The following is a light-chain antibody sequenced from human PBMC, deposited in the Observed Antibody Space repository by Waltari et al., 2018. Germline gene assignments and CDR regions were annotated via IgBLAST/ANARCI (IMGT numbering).Light chain of an antibody. CDR2: DSS. CDR3: QQRYKWPLT. V-gene: IGKV3-11*01. J-gene: IGKJ4*01. Sequence: EIVLTQSPDTLSLSPGERATLSCRASQSVSTYLAWYQQRPGQPPRLLIYDSSFRATGIPARFSGSGSETDFTLTISSLEPEDFAVYYCQQRYKWPLTFGGGSKVEI. CDR1: QSVSTY.